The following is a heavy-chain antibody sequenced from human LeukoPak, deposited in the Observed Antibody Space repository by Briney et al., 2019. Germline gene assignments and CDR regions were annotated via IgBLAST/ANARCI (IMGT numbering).Heavy chain of an antibody. CDR1: GGSISSGGYS. CDR2: IYHSGST. J-gene: IGHJ6*02. CDR3: ACTPTLDYYGMDV. Sequence: SETLSLTCAVSGGSISSGGYSGSWIRQPPEKGLEWIGYIYHSGSTYYNPSLKSRVTISVDRSKNQFSLKLSSVTAADTAVYYCACTPTLDYYGMDVWGQGTTDTVSS. V-gene: IGHV4-30-2*01.